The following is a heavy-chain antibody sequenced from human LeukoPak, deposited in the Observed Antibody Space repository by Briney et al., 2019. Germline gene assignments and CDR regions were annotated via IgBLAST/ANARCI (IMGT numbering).Heavy chain of an antibody. V-gene: IGHV4-39*01. CDR3: ASQGSGSYYKSLDY. CDR2: IYYSGST. D-gene: IGHD3-10*01. Sequence: SIYYSGSTSYTPSLKSRVTISVDTSKNQFSLKLSSVTAADTAVYSCASQGSGSYYKSLDYWGQGTLVTVSS. J-gene: IGHJ4*02.